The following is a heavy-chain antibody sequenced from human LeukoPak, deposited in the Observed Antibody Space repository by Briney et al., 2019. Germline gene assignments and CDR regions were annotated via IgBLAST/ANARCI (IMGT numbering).Heavy chain of an antibody. CDR3: AREAPFASEGYYYYYMDV. Sequence: GGSLRLSCAASGFTFSDYWMNWVRQAPGQGLEWVANIKQDGSERYYVDSVKGRFTISRDNAKNSLYLQTNSLRAEDTAVYYCAREAPFASEGYYYYYMDVWGKGTTVTVSS. V-gene: IGHV3-7*01. CDR1: GFTFSDYW. CDR2: IKQDGSER. J-gene: IGHJ6*03.